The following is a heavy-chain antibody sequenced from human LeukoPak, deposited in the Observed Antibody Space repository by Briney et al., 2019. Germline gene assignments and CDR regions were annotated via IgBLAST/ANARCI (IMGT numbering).Heavy chain of an antibody. CDR2: IHHSGTT. V-gene: IGHV4-59*08. CDR1: GGSISDYY. Sequence: SETLSLTCNVYGGSISDYYWNWIRQPPRKGLEGIGYIHHSGTTSSNPSLNSRVHISKDTSKTQFSLNLNSVTAADTAIYYCARWPIHLGYCSGSLCHKWFDPWGQGTLVTVSS. J-gene: IGHJ5*02. CDR3: ARWPIHLGYCSGSLCHKWFDP. D-gene: IGHD2-15*01.